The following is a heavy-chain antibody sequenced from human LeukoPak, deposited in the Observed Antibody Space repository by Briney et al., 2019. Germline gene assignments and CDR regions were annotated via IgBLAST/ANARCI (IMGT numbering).Heavy chain of an antibody. CDR3: TKDMQSIAAAGRKDYFYY. V-gene: IGHV3-9*01. Sequence: PGRSLRLSCAASGFTFDGYAMDWVRQAPGKGLEWVSGISWNSGSIGYADSVKGRFTISRDNAKNSLYLQMNSLRAEDTALYYCTKDMQSIAAAGRKDYFYYWGQGTLVTASS. CDR1: GFTFDGYA. CDR2: ISWNSGSI. D-gene: IGHD6-13*01. J-gene: IGHJ4*02.